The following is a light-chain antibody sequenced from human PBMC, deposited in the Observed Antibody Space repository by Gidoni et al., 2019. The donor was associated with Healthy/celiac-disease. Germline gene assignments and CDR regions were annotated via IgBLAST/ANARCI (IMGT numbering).Light chain of an antibody. CDR1: QSVSSN. CDR2: GAS. J-gene: IGKJ1*01. Sequence: EIVMTQSPATLSVSPGERATLSCRASQSVSSNLAWYQQKPGQAPRLLIDGASTRATGMPARFSGSGSGTECTLTISSLQSEDCAVDYCQQYNKWPPWTFGQGTKVEIK. CDR3: QQYNKWPPWT. V-gene: IGKV3-15*01.